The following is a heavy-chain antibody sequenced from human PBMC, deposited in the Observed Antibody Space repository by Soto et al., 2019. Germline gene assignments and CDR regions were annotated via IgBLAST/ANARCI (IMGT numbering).Heavy chain of an antibody. CDR2: IYHSGST. V-gene: IGHV4-4*02. D-gene: IGHD5-18*01. CDR1: GGSISSSNW. Sequence: PSETLSLTCAVSGGSISSSNWWSWVRQPPGKGLEWIGEIYHSGSTNYNPSLKSRVTISVDKSKNQFSLKLSSVTAADTAVYYSARQIRDTAMVNFDYWGQGTLVTVSS. CDR3: ARQIRDTAMVNFDY. J-gene: IGHJ4*02.